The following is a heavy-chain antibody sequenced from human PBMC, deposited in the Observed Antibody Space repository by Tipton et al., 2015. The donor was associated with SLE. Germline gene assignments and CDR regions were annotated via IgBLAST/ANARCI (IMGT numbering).Heavy chain of an antibody. Sequence: SLRLSCIASGFHFSSYPMHWVRQAPGKGLEWVAIIEYDGSKKFYADSVKGRFTISRDNSKNTVFLQMNSLRPEDRGVYYCARVVGVTDYLDSWGQGVLVTVSS. V-gene: IGHV3-30*14. CDR1: GFHFSSYP. D-gene: IGHD1-26*01. J-gene: IGHJ4*02. CDR3: ARVVGVTDYLDS. CDR2: IEYDGSKK.